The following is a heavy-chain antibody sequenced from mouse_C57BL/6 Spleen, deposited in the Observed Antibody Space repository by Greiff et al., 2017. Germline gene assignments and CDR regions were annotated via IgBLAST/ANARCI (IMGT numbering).Heavy chain of an antibody. CDR2: IWSGGST. V-gene: IGHV2-2*01. CDR1: GFSLTSYG. CDR3: DRRGTTVVGPYYYAMDY. Sequence: VQLQQSGPGLVQPSQSLSITCTVSGFSLTSYGVHWVRQSPGKGLEWLGVIWSGGSTDYNAAFISRLSISKDNSKSQVFFKMNSLQADDTAIYYCDRRGTTVVGPYYYAMDYWGQGTSVTVSS. J-gene: IGHJ4*01. D-gene: IGHD1-1*01.